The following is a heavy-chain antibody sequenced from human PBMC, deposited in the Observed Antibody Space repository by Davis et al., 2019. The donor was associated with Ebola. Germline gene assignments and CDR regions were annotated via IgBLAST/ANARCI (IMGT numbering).Heavy chain of an antibody. D-gene: IGHD6-13*01. Sequence: MPSETLSLTCAVFGGSISSGGYSWSWIRQPPGKGLEWIGYIFYSGSSYSNPSLRSRLSMSVDPSKNQFSLKLNSVTAADTAVYYCARPLATSGRAYDAFDIWGQGTVVTVSS. V-gene: IGHV4-30-4*07. CDR1: GGSISSGGYS. CDR3: ARPLATSGRAYDAFDI. CDR2: IFYSGSS. J-gene: IGHJ3*02.